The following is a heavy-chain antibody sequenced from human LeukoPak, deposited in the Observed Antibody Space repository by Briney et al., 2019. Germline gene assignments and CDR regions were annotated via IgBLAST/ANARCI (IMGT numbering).Heavy chain of an antibody. D-gene: IGHD1-26*01. CDR1: GFTVSSNY. CDR3: ARDWGSSGALDI. J-gene: IGHJ3*02. CDR2: IKQDGSVK. V-gene: IGHV3-7*04. Sequence: PGGSLRLSCAASGFTVSSNYMSWVRQAPGKGLEWVANIKQDGSVKYYVDSVKGRFTISRDSAKNSLYLQINSLRAEDTAVYYCARDWGSSGALDIWGQGTLVTVSS.